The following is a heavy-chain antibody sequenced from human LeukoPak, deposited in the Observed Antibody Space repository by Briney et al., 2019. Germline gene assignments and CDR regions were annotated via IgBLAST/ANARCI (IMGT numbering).Heavy chain of an antibody. CDR3: VRGGSGSSYGEFVS. Sequence: GGSLRLSCAASGFTFRNYWMHWIRQVPGKGLVWVSRIDIDGSTTNYADSVEGRFTISRDNARNTEYLQMNSLSADDTGVYYCVRGGSGSSYGEFVSWGQGTLVTVSS. J-gene: IGHJ5*01. CDR1: GFTFRNYW. D-gene: IGHD5-18*01. CDR2: IDIDGSTT. V-gene: IGHV3-74*01.